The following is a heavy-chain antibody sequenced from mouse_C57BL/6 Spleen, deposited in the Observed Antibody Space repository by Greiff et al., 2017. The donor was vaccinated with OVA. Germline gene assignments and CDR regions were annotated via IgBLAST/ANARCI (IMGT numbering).Heavy chain of an antibody. Sequence: VQLQQPGAELVKPGASVKLSCKASGYTFTSYWMHWVKQRPGQGLEWIGMIHPNSGSTNYNEKFKSKATLTVDKSSSTAYMQLSSLTSEDAAVYYFARRDDGSSYWFAYWGQGTLVTVSA. CDR2: IHPNSGST. CDR3: ARRDDGSSYWFAY. V-gene: IGHV1-64*01. CDR1: GYTFTSYW. J-gene: IGHJ3*01. D-gene: IGHD1-1*01.